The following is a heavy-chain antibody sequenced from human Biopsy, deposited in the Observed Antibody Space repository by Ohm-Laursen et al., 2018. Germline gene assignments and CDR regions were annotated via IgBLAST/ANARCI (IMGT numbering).Heavy chain of an antibody. D-gene: IGHD3-10*01. CDR3: AGGAAKGNPYDH. J-gene: IGHJ5*02. CDR1: GGTFSSYV. CDR2: IIPTFDTP. Sequence: SVKVSCKTSGGTFSSYVISWVRQAPGQGLEWMGRIIPTFDTPTYAPDFQGRVTFTADKSTGTAHLDLSRLRSEDTAIYYCAGGAAKGNPYDHWGQGTLVTVPS. V-gene: IGHV1-69*06.